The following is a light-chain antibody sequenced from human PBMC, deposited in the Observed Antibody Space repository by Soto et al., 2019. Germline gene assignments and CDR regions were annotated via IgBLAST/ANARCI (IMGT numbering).Light chain of an antibody. Sequence: EIVMTQSPATLSVSPWERASLSCRASQSAGNFLAWYQQKPGQAPRLLIYGASTRATGVPARFSGSGSGTEFTLTISSLQSEDFAVYYCQQYNNWPITLGQGTRLEIK. J-gene: IGKJ5*01. V-gene: IGKV3-15*01. CDR3: QQYNNWPIT. CDR2: GAS. CDR1: QSAGNF.